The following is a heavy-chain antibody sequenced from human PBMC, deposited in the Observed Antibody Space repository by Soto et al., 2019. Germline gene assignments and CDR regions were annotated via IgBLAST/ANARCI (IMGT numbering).Heavy chain of an antibody. Sequence: QVQLQDSVPGLVKPSETLSLTCTVSGGSISSYYWRWILQPPGKGLEWIGYIYYSGRTAYNPSLMGRVSRSVGPSKNPFSLWLGSVTAGDTAVYYWARSAPVFVFDCWGQGTLGTVAS. CDR1: GGSISSYY. J-gene: IGHJ4*02. CDR2: IYYSGRT. V-gene: IGHV4-59*01. CDR3: ARSAPVFVFDC.